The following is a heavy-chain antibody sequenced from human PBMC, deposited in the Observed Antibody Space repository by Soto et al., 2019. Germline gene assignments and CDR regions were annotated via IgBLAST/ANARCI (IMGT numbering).Heavy chain of an antibody. Sequence: QVQLVQSGAEVKKPGASVKVSCKASGYIFTTSAMHWVRQAPGQRLEWMGWINAGNGNTKYSQKFQGRVTITRDTAASTAYMELSSLRSEDTAVYYCARGGPITFGGVMGKFDPWGQGTLVTVSS. CDR1: GYIFTTSA. CDR2: INAGNGNT. J-gene: IGHJ5*02. D-gene: IGHD3-16*01. V-gene: IGHV1-3*01. CDR3: ARGGPITFGGVMGKFDP.